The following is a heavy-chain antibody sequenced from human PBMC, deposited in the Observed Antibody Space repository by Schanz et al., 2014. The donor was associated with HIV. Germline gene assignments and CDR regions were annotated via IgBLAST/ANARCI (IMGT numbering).Heavy chain of an antibody. CDR3: ARDRLHPGNGMDV. D-gene: IGHD4-4*01. CDR2: IWNDGSNT. CDR1: GFTFSDYG. J-gene: IGHJ6*02. V-gene: IGHV3-33*01. Sequence: QVQLVESGGGVVQPGRSLRLSCAASGFTFSDYGMHWVRQAPGKGREWAAVIWNDGSNTFYADSVKGRFTISRDNSKKTVFLQMNNLRAEDTAVYYCARDRLHPGNGMDVWGQGTTVTVSS.